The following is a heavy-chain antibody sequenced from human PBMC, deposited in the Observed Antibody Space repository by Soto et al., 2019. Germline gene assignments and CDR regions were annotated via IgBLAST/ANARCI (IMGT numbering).Heavy chain of an antibody. CDR2: FDPEDGET. CDR3: TTDPLYYYDSSGYYY. D-gene: IGHD3-22*01. V-gene: IGHV1-24*01. CDR1: GYTLTELS. J-gene: IGHJ4*02. Sequence: ASVKVSCKVSGYTLTELSMHWVRQAPGKGLEWMGGFDPEDGETIYAQKFQGRVTMTEDTSTDTAYMELSSLRSEDTAVYYCTTDPLYYYDSSGYYYWGQGTLVTVSS.